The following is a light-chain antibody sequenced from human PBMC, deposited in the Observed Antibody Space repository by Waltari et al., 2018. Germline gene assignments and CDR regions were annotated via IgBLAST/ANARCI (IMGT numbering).Light chain of an antibody. CDR1: QSVGKS. CDR2: DAS. CDR3: QKYVRLPVT. Sequence: VLTQSPGTLSLSPGERATPSCRASQSVGKSLAWYQQKSGQAPRLLIYDASTRATGIPDRFSASGFGTDFSLTISRLEPEDFAVYYCQKYVRLPVTFGQGTKVEIK. J-gene: IGKJ1*01. V-gene: IGKV3-20*01.